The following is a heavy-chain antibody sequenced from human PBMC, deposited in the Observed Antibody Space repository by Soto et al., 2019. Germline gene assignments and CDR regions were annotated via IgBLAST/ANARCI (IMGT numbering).Heavy chain of an antibody. CDR1: GGSITNYY. CDR3: ARHGFGPLQGLVAV. CDR2: INYDGYS. V-gene: IGHV4-59*08. J-gene: IGHJ6*02. D-gene: IGHD3-10*01. Sequence: QVQLQESGPGLVKPSETLSLTCTVSGGSITNYYCSWFRQPPGKGLEWIGYINYDGYSAYNLSLKRRDTLSMDASKTQFSLMLESVTATDTAVYYCARHGFGPLQGLVAVWGLGTTVIVSS.